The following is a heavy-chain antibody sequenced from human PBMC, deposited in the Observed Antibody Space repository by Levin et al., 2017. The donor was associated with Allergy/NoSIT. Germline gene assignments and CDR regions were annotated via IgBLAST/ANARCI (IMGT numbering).Heavy chain of an antibody. J-gene: IGHJ3*02. D-gene: IGHD1-26*01. V-gene: IGHV2-70*01. CDR2: IDWEDDK. CDR3: ARTSTVERAFDI. CDR1: GFSLSTIGMC. Sequence: ESGPTLVKPTQTLTLTCTFSGFSLSTIGMCVSWIRQPPGKALEWLALIDWEDDKYFNASLKTRLTISKDTSKNQVVLTLTNMDPVDTATYYCARTSTVERAFDIWGQGTMVTVSS.